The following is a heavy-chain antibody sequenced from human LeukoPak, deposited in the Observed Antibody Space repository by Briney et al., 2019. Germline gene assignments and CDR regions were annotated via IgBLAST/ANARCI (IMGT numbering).Heavy chain of an antibody. CDR2: SNGDGSKK. Sequence: GGSLRLSCAASGFTFNNYYMHWVRQVPGKGLVWVSSSNGDGSKKTYADFVKGRFTISRDSAKNTLYLEMNRLRADDTAVYFCARDTAVITKFFEYPHNWFDPWGQGTLVTVSS. D-gene: IGHD3-16*01. J-gene: IGHJ5*02. V-gene: IGHV3-74*03. CDR1: GFTFNNYY. CDR3: ARDTAVITKFFEYPHNWFDP.